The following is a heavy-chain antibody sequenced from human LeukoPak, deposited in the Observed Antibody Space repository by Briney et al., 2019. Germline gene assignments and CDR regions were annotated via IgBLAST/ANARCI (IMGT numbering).Heavy chain of an antibody. CDR1: GGTFSSYA. CDR2: IIPIFGTA. CDR3: ARAQSHPRARYRGSYYFDY. J-gene: IGHJ4*02. V-gene: IGHV1-69*13. D-gene: IGHD1-26*01. Sequence: GASVKVSCKASGGTFSSYAISWVRQAPGQGLEWMGGIIPIFGTANYAQKFQGRVTITADESTSTAYMELSSLRSEDTAVYYCARAQSHPRARYRGSYYFDYWGQGTLVTVSS.